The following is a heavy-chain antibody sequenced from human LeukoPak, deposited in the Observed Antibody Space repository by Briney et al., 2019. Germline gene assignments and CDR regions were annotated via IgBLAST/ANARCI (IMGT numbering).Heavy chain of an antibody. J-gene: IGHJ6*02. CDR2: ISGSGGST. V-gene: IGHV3-23*01. D-gene: IGHD2-2*02. Sequence: GGSLRLSCAASGFTFSSYAMSWVRQAPGKGLEWVSAISGSGGSTYYADSVQGRFTIPSANSTSTLYLQMNSMRAEDTAVYYCAKGQTYCSSTSCYTDYYYGMDVWGQGTTVTVSS. CDR3: AKGQTYCSSTSCYTDYYYGMDV. CDR1: GFTFSSYA.